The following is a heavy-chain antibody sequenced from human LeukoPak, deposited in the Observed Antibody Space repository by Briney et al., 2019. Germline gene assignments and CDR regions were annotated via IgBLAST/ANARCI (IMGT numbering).Heavy chain of an antibody. Sequence: AGVSVRLSCAASGFALSSYSMLWVSQAPGKGLEGVAVISYDGNSKEYAESVRGRFTIARDTSKNTLYLQMNSLRTEDTAVYDCARAGYQESSEHFDSWGQGTLVTLSS. CDR2: ISYDGNSK. V-gene: IGHV3-30*04. CDR3: ARAGYQESSEHFDS. D-gene: IGHD2-2*01. J-gene: IGHJ4*02. CDR1: GFALSSYS.